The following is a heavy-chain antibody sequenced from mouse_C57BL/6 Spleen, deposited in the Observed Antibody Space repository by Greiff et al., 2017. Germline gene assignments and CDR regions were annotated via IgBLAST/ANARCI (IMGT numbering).Heavy chain of an antibody. D-gene: IGHD1-1*01. CDR3: NTEGGSLYAMDY. CDR2: IDPENGDT. V-gene: IGHV14-4*01. Sequence: VQLQQSGAELVRPGASVKLSCTASGFNIKDDYMHWVKQRPEQGLEWIGWIDPENGDTEYASKFQGKATITADTSSNTAYLQLSSLTSEDTAVXGCNTEGGSLYAMDYWGQGTSVTVSS. J-gene: IGHJ4*01. CDR1: GFNIKDDY.